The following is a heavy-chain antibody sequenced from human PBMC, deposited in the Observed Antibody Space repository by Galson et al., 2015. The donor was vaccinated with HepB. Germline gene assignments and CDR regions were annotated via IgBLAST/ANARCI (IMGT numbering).Heavy chain of an antibody. Sequence: SLRLSCAVSAFAFRPYTVNWVRQAPGRRPEWVSSISSDSSDIYYADSVMGRFTISRDNARNSLYLQMDSRRAEDTAVYYCARGADYYDNSGYPHSYYYFDFWGQGTLVTVSS. CDR3: ARGADYYDNSGYPHSYYYFDF. CDR2: ISSDSSDI. D-gene: IGHD3-22*01. V-gene: IGHV3-21*01. CDR1: AFAFRPYT. J-gene: IGHJ4*02.